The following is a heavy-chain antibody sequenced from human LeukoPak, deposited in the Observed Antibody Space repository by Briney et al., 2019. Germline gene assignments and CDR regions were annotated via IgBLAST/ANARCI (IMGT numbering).Heavy chain of an antibody. CDR1: GYTLTELS. CDR3: ARVAYYYDSAGKSLKFFYGMDV. CDR2: FDPEDGET. V-gene: IGHV1-24*01. J-gene: IGHJ6*02. Sequence: ASVKVSCKVSGYTLTELSTHWVRQAPGKGLEWMGGFDPEDGETIYAQKFQGRVTMTEDTSTDTAYMELSSLRSEDTAVYYCARVAYYYDSAGKSLKFFYGMDVWGQGTTVTVSS. D-gene: IGHD3-22*01.